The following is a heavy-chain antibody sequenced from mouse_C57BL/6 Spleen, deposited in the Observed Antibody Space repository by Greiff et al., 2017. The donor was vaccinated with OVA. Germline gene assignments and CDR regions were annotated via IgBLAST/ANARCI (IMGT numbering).Heavy chain of an antibody. D-gene: IGHD5-5*01. CDR2: IDPETGGT. CDR1: GYTFTDYE. Sequence: VKLQQSGAELVRPGASVTLSCKASGYTFTDYEMHWVKQTPVHGLEWIGAIDPETGGTAYNQKFKGKAILTADKSSSTAYMELRSLTSEDSAVYYCTRPPTSYYAMDYWGQGTSVTVSS. CDR3: TRPPTSYYAMDY. V-gene: IGHV1-15*01. J-gene: IGHJ4*01.